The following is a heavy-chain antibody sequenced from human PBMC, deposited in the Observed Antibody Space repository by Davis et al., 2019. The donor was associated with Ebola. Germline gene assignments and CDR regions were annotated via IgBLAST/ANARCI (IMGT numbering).Heavy chain of an antibody. Sequence: SVKVSCKASGGTFSSYAISWVRQAPGQGLEWMGGIIPIFGTANYAQKFQGRVTITADESPGTAYMELSSLRSEDTAVYYCARDGGPSGLASDIWGQGTMVTVSS. CDR2: IIPIFGTA. J-gene: IGHJ3*02. CDR3: ARDGGPSGLASDI. D-gene: IGHD3-10*01. V-gene: IGHV1-69*13. CDR1: GGTFSSYA.